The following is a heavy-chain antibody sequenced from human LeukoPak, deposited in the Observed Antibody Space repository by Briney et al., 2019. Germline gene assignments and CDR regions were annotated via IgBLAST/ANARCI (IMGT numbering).Heavy chain of an antibody. D-gene: IGHD6-13*01. Sequence: GGSLRLSCAASGFTFSTFAMTWVRQAPGKGLEWVSSIVGSSSTYYADSLKGRFTISRDNAKNSLYLQMNSLRAEDTAVYYCARIGAGSSRDYWGQGTLVTVSS. CDR1: GFTFSTFA. V-gene: IGHV3-21*01. J-gene: IGHJ4*02. CDR3: ARIGAGSSRDY. CDR2: IVGSSST.